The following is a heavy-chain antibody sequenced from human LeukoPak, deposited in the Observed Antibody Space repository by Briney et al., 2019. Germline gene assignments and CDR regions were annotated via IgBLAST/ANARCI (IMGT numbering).Heavy chain of an antibody. CDR2: ISGSGGST. V-gene: IGHV3-23*01. J-gene: IGHJ4*02. Sequence: GGSLRLSCAASGFTFSSYAMSWVRQAPGKGLQWVSGISGSGGSTYYADSVKGRFTISRDNSKNTLYLQMNSLRAEDTAVYYCAKDQIRELQYYFDYWGQGTLVTVSS. CDR1: GFTFSSYA. D-gene: IGHD4-4*01. CDR3: AKDQIRELQYYFDY.